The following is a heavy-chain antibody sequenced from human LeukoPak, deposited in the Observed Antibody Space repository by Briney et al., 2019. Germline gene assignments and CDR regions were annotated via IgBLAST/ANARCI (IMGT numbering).Heavy chain of an antibody. J-gene: IGHJ4*02. CDR3: GKGGDYFDY. CDR1: GFSFSRYG. CDR2: ISYDGSNK. Sequence: GRSLRLSCAASGFSFSRYGMHWVRQAPGKGLEWVAVISYDGSNKDYADSVKGRFTISRDNSKNTLFLQMNSLRAEDTSVYYCGKGGDYFDYWGQGTLVTVSS. D-gene: IGHD3-16*01. V-gene: IGHV3-30*18.